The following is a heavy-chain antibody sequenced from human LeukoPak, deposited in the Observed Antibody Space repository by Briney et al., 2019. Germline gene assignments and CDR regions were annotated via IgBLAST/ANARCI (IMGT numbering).Heavy chain of an antibody. Sequence: ASVKVSCKASGYTFTSYDINWVRQATGQGLEWMGWMNPNSGNTGYAQKFQGRVTITRNTSISTAYMELSSLRSEDTAVYYCARSGLRHGLGVDYYYYYMDVWGKGTTVTVSS. CDR2: MNPNSGNT. V-gene: IGHV1-8*03. CDR3: ARSGLRHGLGVDYYYYYMDV. J-gene: IGHJ6*03. CDR1: GYTFTSYD. D-gene: IGHD3-3*01.